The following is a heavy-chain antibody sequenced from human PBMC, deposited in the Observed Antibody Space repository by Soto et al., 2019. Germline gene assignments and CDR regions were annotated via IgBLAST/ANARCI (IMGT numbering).Heavy chain of an antibody. CDR1: GYTFTNYA. D-gene: IGHD2-15*01. CDR3: ARDDCSGGSCYPPTGAFDI. J-gene: IGHJ3*02. CDR2: INAGNGKT. Sequence: ASVKVSCKASGYTFTNYAIHWVRQAPGQRLEWMGWINAGNGKTKYSQNFQGRVTITRDTSASTAYMDLSSLRSEDTAVYYCARDDCSGGSCYPPTGAFDIWGQGTMVTVSS. V-gene: IGHV1-3*01.